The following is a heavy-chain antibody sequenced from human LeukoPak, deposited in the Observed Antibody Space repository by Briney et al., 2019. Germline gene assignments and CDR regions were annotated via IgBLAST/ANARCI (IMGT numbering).Heavy chain of an antibody. CDR3: ARENLVVDY. D-gene: IGHD6-6*01. J-gene: IGHJ4*02. Sequence: SETLSLTCTVSDGSVSNYYWNWIRQPPGKGLEWIGHIYYSGRTNYDPSLKSRVTVSVDTSKNQFSLKLSSVTAADTAIYYCARENLVVDYWGQGTLVTVSS. CDR1: DGSVSNYY. CDR2: IYYSGRT. V-gene: IGHV4-59*02.